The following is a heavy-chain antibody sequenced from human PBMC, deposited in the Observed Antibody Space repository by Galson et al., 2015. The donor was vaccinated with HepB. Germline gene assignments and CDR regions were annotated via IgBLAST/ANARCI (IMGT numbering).Heavy chain of an antibody. Sequence: TLSLTCTVSGGSISSGGYYWSWIRQHPGKGLEWIGYIYYSGSTYYNPSLKSRVTISVDTSKNQFSLKLSSVTAADTAVYYCARDAASYYDSSGYYRRYFDYWGQGTLVTVSS. J-gene: IGHJ4*02. CDR2: IYYSGST. D-gene: IGHD3-22*01. CDR3: ARDAASYYDSSGYYRRYFDY. V-gene: IGHV4-31*03. CDR1: GGSISSGGYY.